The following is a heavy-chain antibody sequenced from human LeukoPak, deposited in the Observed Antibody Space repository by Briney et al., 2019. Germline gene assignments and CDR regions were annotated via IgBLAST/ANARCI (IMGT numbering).Heavy chain of an antibody. D-gene: IGHD7-27*01. V-gene: IGHV3-7*05. J-gene: IGHJ4*02. CDR1: GFTFSSYA. CDR3: ARARSGYCFDY. Sequence: TGGSLRLSCAASGFTFSSYAMSWVRQAPGKGLEWVANIQQDGGEKYYVDSVKGRFTISRDNAKNSLYLQMNSLRVEDTAVYYCARARSGYCFDYWGQGTLVTVSS. CDR2: IQQDGGEK.